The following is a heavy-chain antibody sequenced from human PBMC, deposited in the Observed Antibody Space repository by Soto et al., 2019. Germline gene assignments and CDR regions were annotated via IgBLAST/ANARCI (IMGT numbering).Heavy chain of an antibody. J-gene: IGHJ4*02. CDR3: VSSSCPKEADY. V-gene: IGHV4-30-4*01. CDR1: GGSISSGDYY. D-gene: IGHD2-2*01. Sequence: QVQLQESGPGLVKPSQTLSLTCTVSGGSISSGDYYWSWIRQPPGKGLEWIGYIYYSGSNYYNPSHKSRVTMSVDSSKNPFSLNLSPVTAAHTVVYYGVSSSCPKEADYWGQVALVTVFS. CDR2: IYYSGSN.